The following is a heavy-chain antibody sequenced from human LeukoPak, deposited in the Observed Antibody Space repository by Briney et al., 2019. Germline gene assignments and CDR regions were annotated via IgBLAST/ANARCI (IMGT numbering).Heavy chain of an antibody. CDR3: ATALYCGGDCYRASFDY. J-gene: IGHJ4*02. V-gene: IGHV1-46*01. D-gene: IGHD2-21*01. CDR2: INPSGGST. CDR1: GYTFTSYY. Sequence: ASVKVSCKASGYTFTSYYMHWVRQAPGQGLEWMGIINPSGGSTSYAQKFQGRVTMTEDTSTDTAYMELSSLRSEDTAVYYCATALYCGGDCYRASFDYWGQGTLVTVSS.